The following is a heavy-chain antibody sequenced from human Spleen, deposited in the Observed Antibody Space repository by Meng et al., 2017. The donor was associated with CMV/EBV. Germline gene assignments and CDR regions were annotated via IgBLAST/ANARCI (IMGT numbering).Heavy chain of an antibody. D-gene: IGHD2-21*01. J-gene: IGHJ5*02. CDR1: GFTFSDYY. V-gene: IGHV3-11*04. CDR3: ARDLAPAVIARWFDP. CDR2: ISSSGSTI. Sequence: GESLKISCAASGFTFSDYYMSWIRQAPGKGLEWVSYISSSGSTIYYADSVKGRFTISRDNAKNSLYLQMNSLRAEDTAVYYCARDLAPAVIARWFDPWGQGTLVTVSS.